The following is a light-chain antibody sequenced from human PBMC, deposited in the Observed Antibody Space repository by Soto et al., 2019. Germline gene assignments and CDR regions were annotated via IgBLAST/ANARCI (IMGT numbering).Light chain of an antibody. V-gene: IGLV1-36*01. CDR1: SSNIGNNA. CDR2: YDD. CDR3: AAWDDSLSGPL. J-gene: IGLJ3*02. Sequence: QSVLTQPPSVSAAPRQRVTISCSGSSSNIGNNAVNWYQQLPGKAPKLLINYDDRVASGVSDRFSGSKSGTSASLAISGLQSEDEGDYYCAAWDDSLSGPLFGGGTKLTVL.